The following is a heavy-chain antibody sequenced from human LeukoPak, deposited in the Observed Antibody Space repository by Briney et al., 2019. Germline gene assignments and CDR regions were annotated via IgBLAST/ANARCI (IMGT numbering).Heavy chain of an antibody. CDR1: GGSISSGYY. CDR2: IYHSGST. Sequence: KPSETLSLTCTVSGGSISSGYYWGWIRQPPGKGLEWIGSIYHSGSTYYNPSLKSRVTISVDTSKNQFSLKLSSVTAADTAVYYCARTYSSSCWMVGWFDPWGQGTLVTVSS. V-gene: IGHV4-38-2*02. CDR3: ARTYSSSCWMVGWFDP. D-gene: IGHD6-13*01. J-gene: IGHJ5*02.